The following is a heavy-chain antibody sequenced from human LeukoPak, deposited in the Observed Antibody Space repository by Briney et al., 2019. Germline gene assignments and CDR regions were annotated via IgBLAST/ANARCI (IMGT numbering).Heavy chain of an antibody. D-gene: IGHD3-10*01. CDR2: ISSSSSYI. J-gene: IGHJ4*02. CDR3: ATGGFTPRYFDY. V-gene: IGHV3-21*01. Sequence: PGGSRRLSCAASGFTFSSYSMNWVRQAPGKGLEWVSSISSSSSYIYYADSVKGRFTISRDNAKNSLYLQMNSLGAEDTAVYYCATGGFTPRYFDYWGQGTLVTVSS. CDR1: GFTFSSYS.